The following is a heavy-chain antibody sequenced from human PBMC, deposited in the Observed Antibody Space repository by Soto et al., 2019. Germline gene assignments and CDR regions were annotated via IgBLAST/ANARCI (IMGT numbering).Heavy chain of an antibody. CDR3: ARHLYSSSSERVDWFDP. CDR1: GGSISSSSYY. D-gene: IGHD6-6*01. Sequence: QLQLQESGPGLVKPSETLSLTCTVSGGSISSSSYYWGWIRQPPGKGLEWIGSIYYSGSTHYNPALTGRVTVSVDTSKNQFSLKLSSVTAADTAVYYCARHLYSSSSERVDWFDPWGQGTLVTVSS. CDR2: IYYSGST. J-gene: IGHJ5*02. V-gene: IGHV4-39*01.